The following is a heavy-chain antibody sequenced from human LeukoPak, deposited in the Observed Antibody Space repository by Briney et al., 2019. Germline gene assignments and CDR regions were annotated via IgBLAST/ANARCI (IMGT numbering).Heavy chain of an antibody. Sequence: GGSLRLSCAASGFTFSSYEMNWVRQAPGKGLEWVSYISSSGSTIYYADSVKGRFTISRDNVKNSLYLQMNSLRAEDTAVYYCARGGPKRIYYFDYWGQGTLVTVSS. CDR3: ARGGPKRIYYFDY. J-gene: IGHJ4*02. CDR1: GFTFSSYE. CDR2: ISSSGSTI. D-gene: IGHD2-15*01. V-gene: IGHV3-48*03.